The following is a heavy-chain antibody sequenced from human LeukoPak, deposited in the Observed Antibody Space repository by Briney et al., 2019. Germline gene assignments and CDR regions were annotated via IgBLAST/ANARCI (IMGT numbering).Heavy chain of an antibody. CDR2: INPSGGST. D-gene: IGHD6-13*01. CDR1: GYTFTSYY. V-gene: IGHV1-46*01. CDR3: ARVAAFREWASVRYSSSWYLFDY. J-gene: IGHJ4*02. Sequence: ASVKVSCKASGYTFTSYYMHWVRQAPGQGLEWMGIINPSGGSTSYAQKFQGRVTMTRDTSTSTVYMELSSLRSEDTAVYYCARVAAFREWASVRYSSSWYLFDYWGQGTLVTVSS.